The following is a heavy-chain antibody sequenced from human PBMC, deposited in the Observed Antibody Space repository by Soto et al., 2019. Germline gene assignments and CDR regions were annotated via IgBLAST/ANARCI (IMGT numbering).Heavy chain of an antibody. Sequence: QLQLQESGPGLVKPSETLSLTCTVSGGSISSSSYYWGWIRQPPGKGLEWIGSIYYSGSTYYNPSLKSRVTISVDTSKNQFSLKLSSVTAADTAVYYCAEGLGAWLPHLYNWFDPWGQGTLVTVSS. D-gene: IGHD3-22*01. J-gene: IGHJ5*02. CDR2: IYYSGST. CDR3: AEGLGAWLPHLYNWFDP. V-gene: IGHV4-39*01. CDR1: GGSISSSSYY.